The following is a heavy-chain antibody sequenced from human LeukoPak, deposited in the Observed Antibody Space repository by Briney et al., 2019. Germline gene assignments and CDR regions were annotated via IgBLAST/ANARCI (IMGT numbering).Heavy chain of an antibody. CDR1: GFTFSSFW. J-gene: IGHJ4*02. V-gene: IGHV3-74*01. CDR2: IKGGGITT. CDR3: AKDLHEIAADY. D-gene: IGHD2-21*01. Sequence: GGSLRLSCEASGFTFSSFWMHWVRQAPGKGLVWVARIKGGGITTNYADPAKGRFTVSRDNAKNTVYLQMNSLRAEDTAVYYCAKDLHEIAADYWGQGTLVTVAS.